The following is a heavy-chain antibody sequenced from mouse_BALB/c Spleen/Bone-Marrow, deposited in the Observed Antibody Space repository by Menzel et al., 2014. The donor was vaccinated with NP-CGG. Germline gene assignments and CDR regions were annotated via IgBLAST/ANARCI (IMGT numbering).Heavy chain of an antibody. Sequence: VQRVESGPGLVAPSQSLSITCTVSGFSLTGYGVNWVRQPPGKGLEWLGMIWGDGRTDYNSALKSRLSISKDNSKSQVFLKMNSLQTDDTARYYCARHYGSNYYAMDYWGQGTSVTVSP. J-gene: IGHJ4*01. CDR1: GFSLTGYG. CDR2: IWGDGRT. D-gene: IGHD1-1*01. CDR3: ARHYGSNYYAMDY. V-gene: IGHV2-6-7*01.